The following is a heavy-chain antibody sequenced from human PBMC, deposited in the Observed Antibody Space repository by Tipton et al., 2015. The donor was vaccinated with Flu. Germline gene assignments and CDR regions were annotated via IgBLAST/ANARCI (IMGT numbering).Heavy chain of an antibody. CDR2: IYTTGST. D-gene: IGHD3-10*01. J-gene: IGHJ4*02. CDR3: ARIYYYGSGDYYLDS. Sequence: LRLSCTVSGGSIGSGSYYWSWIRQPAGKGLEWIGRIYTTGSTNYNPSLKSRVTISADTSKNKFSLELRSVTAADTAVYYCARIYYYGSGDYYLDSWGQGTLVTVSS. CDR1: GGSIGSGSYY. V-gene: IGHV4-61*02.